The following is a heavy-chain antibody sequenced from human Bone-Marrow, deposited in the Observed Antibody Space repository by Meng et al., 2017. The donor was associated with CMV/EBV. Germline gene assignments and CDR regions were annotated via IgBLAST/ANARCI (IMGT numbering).Heavy chain of an antibody. CDR3: TTDYVLTYYDFWSGYPPFDY. D-gene: IGHD3-3*01. V-gene: IGHV3-15*01. CDR2: IKSKTDGGTT. J-gene: IGHJ4*02. CDR1: GVTFSNAW. Sequence: GGSLRLSCAASGVTFSNAWMSWVRQAPGKGLEWVGRIKSKTDGGTTDYAAPVKGRFTISRDDSKNTLYLQMNSVKTEDTAVYYCTTDYVLTYYDFWSGYPPFDYWGQGTLVTVSS.